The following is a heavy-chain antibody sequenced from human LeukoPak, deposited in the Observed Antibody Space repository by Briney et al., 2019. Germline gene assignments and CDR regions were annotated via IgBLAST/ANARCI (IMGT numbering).Heavy chain of an antibody. CDR3: AKVLTESITIFGVVISWDFDY. CDR2: ISGSGGST. D-gene: IGHD3-3*01. Sequence: PGGSLRLSCAASGFTFSSYAMSWVRQAAGKGLEWVSAISGSGGSTYYADSVKGRFTISRDNSKNTLYLQMNSLRAEDTAVYYCAKVLTESITIFGVVISWDFDYWGQGTLVTVSS. V-gene: IGHV3-23*01. CDR1: GFTFSSYA. J-gene: IGHJ4*02.